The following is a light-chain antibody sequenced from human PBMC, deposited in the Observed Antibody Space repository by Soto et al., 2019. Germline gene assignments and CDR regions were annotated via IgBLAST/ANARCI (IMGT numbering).Light chain of an antibody. Sequence: EIVLTQSPGTLSLSPGERATFSCRASQIVSTSYLAWYQQKPGQAPRLLIYGASSRATDIPDRFSGSGSGTDFTLNISSLEPEDFAVYYCQQYGTSPMYTFGQGTKLEIK. V-gene: IGKV3-20*01. J-gene: IGKJ2*01. CDR3: QQYGTSPMYT. CDR2: GAS. CDR1: QIVSTSY.